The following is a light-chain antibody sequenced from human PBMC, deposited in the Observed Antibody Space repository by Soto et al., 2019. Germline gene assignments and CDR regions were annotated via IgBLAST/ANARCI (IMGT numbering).Light chain of an antibody. J-gene: IGKJ1*01. V-gene: IGKV3-20*01. CDR1: QSVSSAY. CDR2: DVS. CDR3: QQYGSSPET. Sequence: EIVLTQSPGTLSLSPGERATLSCRASQSVSSAYLAWYQQKPGQAPRLLIYDVSSRATGIPVRFSGSGSGTDFTLTVSRLEPEDFAVYYCQQYGSSPETFGQGTKVEIK.